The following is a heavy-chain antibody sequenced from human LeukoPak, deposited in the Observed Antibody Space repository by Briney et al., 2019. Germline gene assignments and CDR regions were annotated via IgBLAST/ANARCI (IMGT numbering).Heavy chain of an antibody. V-gene: IGHV3-48*01. Sequence: PGRSLRLSCAASGFTFSSYSMNWVRQAPGKGLEWVSYISSSSSTIYYADSVKGRFTISRDNAKNSLYLQMNSLRAEDTAVYYCARDGSRYCSSTSCSNWFDPWGQGTLVTVSS. D-gene: IGHD2-2*01. CDR1: GFTFSSYS. CDR2: ISSSSSTI. J-gene: IGHJ5*02. CDR3: ARDGSRYCSSTSCSNWFDP.